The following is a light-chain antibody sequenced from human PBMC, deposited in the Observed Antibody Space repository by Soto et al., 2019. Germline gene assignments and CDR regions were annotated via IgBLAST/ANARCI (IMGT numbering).Light chain of an antibody. J-gene: IGKJ1*01. Sequence: DIQMTQSPSTLSASVGDRVTITCRASQSMSNWLAWYQQKPGKAPKLLIYDASSLESGVPSRFSGSGSGTEFTLTISSLQPDDFATYYCQQYRSYWTLGQGTKVDIK. V-gene: IGKV1-5*01. CDR2: DAS. CDR3: QQYRSYWT. CDR1: QSMSNW.